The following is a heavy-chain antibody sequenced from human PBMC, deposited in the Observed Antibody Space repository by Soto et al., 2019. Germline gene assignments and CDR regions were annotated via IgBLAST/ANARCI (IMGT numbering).Heavy chain of an antibody. J-gene: IGHJ4*02. CDR2: IYYTASA. Sequence: SETLSLTCSVSGASTKMTDYFWGWIRQPPGKGLEWIGSIYYTASAYQDPSLGSRIIMSLDSSKGQFSLKLSSLTAADTAVYFCARHPKSYWHFDYWGQGVLVTVSS. D-gene: IGHD2-8*02. CDR3: ARHPKSYWHFDY. CDR1: GASTKMTDYF. V-gene: IGHV4-39*01.